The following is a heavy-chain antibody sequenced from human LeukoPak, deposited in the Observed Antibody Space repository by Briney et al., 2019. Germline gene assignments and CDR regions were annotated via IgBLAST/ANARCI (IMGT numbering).Heavy chain of an antibody. Sequence: SEILSLTCTVSGGPISTSSYSWGWIRQSPGKGLEWIGSIYYLGTTYYNPSLKSRVTISVDTSQKQFSLKLTSVTAADTAVYYCARLECSSTNCYVNYGMDVWGQGTTVTVSS. V-gene: IGHV4-39*01. CDR1: GGPISTSSYS. D-gene: IGHD2-2*01. CDR2: IYYLGTT. J-gene: IGHJ6*02. CDR3: ARLECSSTNCYVNYGMDV.